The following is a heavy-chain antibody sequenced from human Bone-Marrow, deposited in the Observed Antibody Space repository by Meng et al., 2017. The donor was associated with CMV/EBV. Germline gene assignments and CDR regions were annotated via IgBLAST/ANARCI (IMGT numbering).Heavy chain of an antibody. CDR1: GFTFSSYA. J-gene: IGHJ4*02. V-gene: IGHV3-30-3*01. Sequence: GESLKISCAASGFTFSSYAMHWVRQAPGKGLEWVAVISHDGSNKYYADSVKGRFTISRDNSKNTLYLQMNSLRAEDTAVYYCARAAVMNSWGQGTPVTVSS. CDR2: ISHDGSNK. CDR3: ARAAVMNS. D-gene: IGHD2-15*01.